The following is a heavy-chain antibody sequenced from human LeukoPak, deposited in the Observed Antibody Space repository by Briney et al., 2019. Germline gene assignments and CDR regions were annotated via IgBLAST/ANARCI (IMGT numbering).Heavy chain of an antibody. CDR2: IDPSSGNT. D-gene: IGHD1-1*01. CDR3: ARNVGSGFDY. V-gene: IGHV1-46*01. Sequence: ASVKVSCKASGYTFTTYYIHWVRQAPGQGPEWMGFIDPSSGNTNYAQKFQGRVTMTRDTSTSTVYMELSSLRSEDTAVYYCARNVGSGFDYWGQGTLVTVSS. CDR1: GYTFTTYY. J-gene: IGHJ4*02.